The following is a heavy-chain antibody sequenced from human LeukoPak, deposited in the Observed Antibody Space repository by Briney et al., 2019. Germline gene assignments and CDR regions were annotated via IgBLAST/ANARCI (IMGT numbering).Heavy chain of an antibody. CDR3: ASWSIGYYFDY. D-gene: IGHD2-21*01. Sequence: PSETLSLTYAVYGGSFSGYYWSWIRQPPGKGLEWIGEINHSGSTNYNPSLKSRVTISVDTSKNQFSLKLSSVTAADTAVYYCASWSIGYYFDYWGQGTLVTVSS. J-gene: IGHJ4*02. CDR2: INHSGST. V-gene: IGHV4-34*01. CDR1: GGSFSGYY.